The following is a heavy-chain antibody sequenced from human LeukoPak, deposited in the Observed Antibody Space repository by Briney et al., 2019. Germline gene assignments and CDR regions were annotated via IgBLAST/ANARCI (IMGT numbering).Heavy chain of an antibody. J-gene: IGHJ3*02. Sequence: LPGGSLRLSCSAYGFTFDDYAMHWVRQAPGKGLEWVSGISWNSGSIAYADSVKGRFTISRDNAKNSLYLQMNSLRAEDTALYYCAKARVRGAPTDDAFDIWGQGTMVTVAS. CDR2: ISWNSGSI. D-gene: IGHD3-10*01. CDR1: GFTFDDYA. V-gene: IGHV3-9*01. CDR3: AKARVRGAPTDDAFDI.